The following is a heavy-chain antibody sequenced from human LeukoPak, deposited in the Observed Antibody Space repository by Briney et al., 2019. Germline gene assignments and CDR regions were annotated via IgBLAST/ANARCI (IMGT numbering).Heavy chain of an antibody. CDR3: AIIAAAGLFDY. CDR2: IYSGGST. Sequence: GGSLRLFCAASGFTVSSNYMSWVRQAPGKGLEWVSVIYSGGSTYYADSVKGRFTISRDNSKNTLYLQMNSLRAEDTAVYYCAIIAAAGLFDYWGQGTLVTVSS. V-gene: IGHV3-66*01. CDR1: GFTVSSNY. D-gene: IGHD6-13*01. J-gene: IGHJ4*02.